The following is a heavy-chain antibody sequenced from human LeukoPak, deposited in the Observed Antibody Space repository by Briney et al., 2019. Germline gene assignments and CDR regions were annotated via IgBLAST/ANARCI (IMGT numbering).Heavy chain of an antibody. CDR3: AKVWAYVDTGGGGFEYFDY. CDR1: GFTFSSYG. CDR2: IYYDGSNK. Sequence: GGSLRLSCAASGFTFSSYGMHWVRQAPGKGLEWVAVIYYDGSNKYYTDSVKGRFTISRDNSKNTLYLQMNSLRAEDTVVYYCAKVWAYVDTGGGGFEYFDYWGQGTLVTVSS. V-gene: IGHV3-33*06. D-gene: IGHD3-10*02. J-gene: IGHJ4*02.